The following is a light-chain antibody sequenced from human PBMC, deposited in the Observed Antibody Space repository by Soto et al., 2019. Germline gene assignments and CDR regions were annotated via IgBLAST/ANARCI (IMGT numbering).Light chain of an antibody. CDR1: QGIKNW. CDR2: TGS. CDR3: QQAASFPIT. V-gene: IGKV1-12*01. Sequence: DIHMTKSPPNVTATVGERVAISYRASQGIKNWLARYQQKPGKAHNLLIYTGSSLQSGVPSRFSGSGSGTDFTLTINSLQPEDFATYYCQQAASFPITVGKGKRLAIK. J-gene: IGKJ5*01.